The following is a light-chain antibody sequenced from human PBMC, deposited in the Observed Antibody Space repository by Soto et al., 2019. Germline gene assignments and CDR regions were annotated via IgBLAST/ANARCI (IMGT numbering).Light chain of an antibody. CDR2: GAS. J-gene: IGKJ1*01. CDR1: QSVSSSY. CDR3: QQYGSSPPT. Sequence: EIVLTQSPGTLSLSPGERATLSCRASQSVSSSYLAWYQQKPGQAPSLLIYGASNRATGVPDRFSGSGSGTDFTLTISRLEPEDFAVYYCQQYGSSPPTFGQGTKVDIK. V-gene: IGKV3-20*01.